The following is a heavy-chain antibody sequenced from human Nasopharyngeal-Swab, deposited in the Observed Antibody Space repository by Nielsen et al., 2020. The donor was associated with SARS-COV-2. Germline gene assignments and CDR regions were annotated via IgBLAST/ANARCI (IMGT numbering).Heavy chain of an antibody. J-gene: IGHJ5*02. CDR1: GGSISGHY. CDR2: IYYSGST. CDR3: ARRYNSGWYGWFDP. Sequence: GSLRLSCTVSGGSISGHYWSWIRLLPGKGLEWIGYIYYSGSTNYNPSLESRVTISIDTSKNQFSLELSSVTAADTAIYYCARRYNSGWYGWFDPWGQGTPVTVSS. V-gene: IGHV4-59*08. D-gene: IGHD6-19*01.